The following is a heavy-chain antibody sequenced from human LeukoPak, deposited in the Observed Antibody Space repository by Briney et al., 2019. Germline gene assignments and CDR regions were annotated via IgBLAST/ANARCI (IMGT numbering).Heavy chain of an antibody. CDR2: ISSSGSTI. CDR3: ARNYSPFDY. D-gene: IGHD3-10*01. Sequence: GGSLRLSCAASGFTFSSYEMNWVRQAPGKGLEWVSYISSSGSTIYYADSVKGRFTISRDNAKNSLYLQMDNLRAADTAVYYCARNYSPFDYWGQGTLVTVSS. CDR1: GFTFSSYE. V-gene: IGHV3-48*03. J-gene: IGHJ4*02.